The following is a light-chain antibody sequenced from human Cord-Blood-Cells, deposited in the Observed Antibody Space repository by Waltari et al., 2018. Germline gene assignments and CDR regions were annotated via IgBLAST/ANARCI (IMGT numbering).Light chain of an antibody. Sequence: DIVMTQSPDSLAVSLGERATIHCKSSQSVLYSSNNKNYLAWYQQKPVQPPKLLIYWASTRDSGVPDRFSGSGSGTDFTLTISSLQAEDVAVYYCQQYYSTPYTFGQGTKLEIK. CDR2: WAS. V-gene: IGKV4-1*01. CDR1: QSVLYSSNNKNY. CDR3: QQYYSTPYT. J-gene: IGKJ2*01.